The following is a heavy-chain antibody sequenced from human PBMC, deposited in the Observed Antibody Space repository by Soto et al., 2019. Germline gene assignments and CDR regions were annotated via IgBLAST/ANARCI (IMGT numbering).Heavy chain of an antibody. CDR2: IYYNGRT. V-gene: IGHV4-30-4*01. CDR1: GGSICSDDYY. Sequence: SETLSLTCTVSGGSICSDDYYWRWIRQPPGKGLEWIGYIYYNGRTDYNPSLKSRVIISIDTSKNQFSLNLNSVSAADTAVYYCARDRSNSPDYFDYWGQGTLVTVSS. D-gene: IGHD6-6*01. CDR3: ARDRSNSPDYFDY. J-gene: IGHJ4*02.